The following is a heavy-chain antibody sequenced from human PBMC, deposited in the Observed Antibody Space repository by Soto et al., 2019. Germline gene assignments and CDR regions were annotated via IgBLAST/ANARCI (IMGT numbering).Heavy chain of an antibody. V-gene: IGHV3-33*01. D-gene: IGHD6-19*01. J-gene: IGHJ3*02. CDR1: GFTFSTYA. CDR2: IRYDGSNK. CDR3: ARDEGTSGWNGAFDI. Sequence: GGSLRLSCAASGFTFSTYAMHWVRQAPGKGLEWVAVIRYDGSNKDYVDSVKGRFTISRDNSQNTLNLQLNSLRVEDTAVYYCARDEGTSGWNGAFDIWGQGTMVTVSS.